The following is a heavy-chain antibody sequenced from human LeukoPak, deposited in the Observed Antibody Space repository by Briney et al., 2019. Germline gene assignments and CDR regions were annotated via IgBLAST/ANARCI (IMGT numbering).Heavy chain of an antibody. D-gene: IGHD3-22*01. Sequence: SETLSLTCIVSGGSISSGDYYWSWIRQPPGKGLEWIGYLYYSGSTYYNPSLKSRVTISVDTSKNQFSLKLSSVTAADTAVYYCARGGSSGYYYYSDYWGQGTLVTVSS. CDR2: LYYSGST. J-gene: IGHJ4*02. CDR1: GGSISSGDYY. V-gene: IGHV4-30-4*01. CDR3: ARGGSSGYYYYSDY.